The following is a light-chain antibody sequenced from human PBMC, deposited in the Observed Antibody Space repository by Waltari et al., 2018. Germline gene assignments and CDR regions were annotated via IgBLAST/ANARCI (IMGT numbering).Light chain of an antibody. CDR3: LHLNNFPLS. Sequence: DIQLTQSPSFLSASVRDRVTTTCRPSQAISTHLAWYQQKPGKGPKLLIYAASTLQSDIPSRFSGSGSGTEFTLTISSLQSEDFATYYCLHLNNFPLSFGGGTKVELK. CDR2: AAS. CDR1: QAISTH. V-gene: IGKV1-9*01. J-gene: IGKJ4*01.